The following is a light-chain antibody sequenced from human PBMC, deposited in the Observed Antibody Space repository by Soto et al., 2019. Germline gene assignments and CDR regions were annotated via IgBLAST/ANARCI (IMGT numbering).Light chain of an antibody. CDR2: KAS. J-gene: IGKJ1*01. Sequence: DIQMTQSPSSVSASVGDRVTITCRASQSISSWLAWYQQKPGKAPKLLIYKASTLKSGVPSRFSGSGPGTEFTLTISSLQPDDFATYYCQHYNSYSEAFGQGTKVDI. CDR1: QSISSW. V-gene: IGKV1-5*03. CDR3: QHYNSYSEA.